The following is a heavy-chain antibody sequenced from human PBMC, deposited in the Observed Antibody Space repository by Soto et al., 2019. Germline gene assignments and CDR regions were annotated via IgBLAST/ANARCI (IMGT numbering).Heavy chain of an antibody. D-gene: IGHD6-13*01. Sequence: QVQLVESGGGVVQPGRSLRLSCAASGFTFSSYGMHWVRQAPGKGLVWVAVIWYDGTNKYYADSVKGRFTISRDNSKNTLYLQMNSLRAEDTAVYYCARDRGAVAGTRYYYGMDVWGQGTTVTVSS. CDR3: ARDRGAVAGTRYYYGMDV. CDR2: IWYDGTNK. V-gene: IGHV3-33*01. J-gene: IGHJ6*02. CDR1: GFTFSSYG.